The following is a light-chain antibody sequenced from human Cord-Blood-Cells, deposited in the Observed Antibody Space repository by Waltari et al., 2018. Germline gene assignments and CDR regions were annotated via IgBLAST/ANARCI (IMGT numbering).Light chain of an antibody. CDR1: QSVSSN. J-gene: IGKJ3*01. CDR3: QQYNNWPPVFT. CDR2: GAS. Sequence: EIVMTQSPATLSVSPGERATLSCRASQSVSSNLAWYQQKPGQAPRLLIYGASTRATGIPARFSGSGSGTEFTLTISSLQSEDFAVYYCQQYNNWPPVFTFGP. V-gene: IGKV3-15*01.